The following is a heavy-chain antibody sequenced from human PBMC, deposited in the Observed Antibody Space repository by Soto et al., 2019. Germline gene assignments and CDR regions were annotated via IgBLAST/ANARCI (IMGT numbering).Heavy chain of an antibody. CDR2: MTASGGTT. CDR3: AKCMQAYWNYDAHHM. V-gene: IGHV3-23*01. CDR1: GFTFSSYF. Sequence: GGSLRLSCAASGFTFSSYFMTWVRQAPGKGLEWVAHMTASGGTTYYADSVKGRFTISRDTSRNTLYLQMNSLRAEDTALYYCAKCMQAYWNYDAHHMWGQGTMVTVSS. D-gene: IGHD2-21*01. J-gene: IGHJ3*02.